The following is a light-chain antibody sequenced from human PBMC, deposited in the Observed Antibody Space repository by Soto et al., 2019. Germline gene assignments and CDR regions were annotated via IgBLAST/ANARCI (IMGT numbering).Light chain of an antibody. J-gene: IGKJ5*01. CDR1: QFISSTS. CDR3: QQDATSPII. Sequence: EIVLTQSPGTLSLSPGVGATLLCRASQFISSTSLAWYQQKPGQAPRLLIYGASSSATGIPDRFTGRGSETDFTLTITPLEPEDVAVYFFQQDATSPIIFGHGTRLDIK. V-gene: IGKV3-20*01. CDR2: GAS.